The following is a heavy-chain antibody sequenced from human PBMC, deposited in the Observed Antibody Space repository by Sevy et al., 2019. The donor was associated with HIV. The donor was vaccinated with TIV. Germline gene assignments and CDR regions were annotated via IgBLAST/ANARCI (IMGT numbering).Heavy chain of an antibody. J-gene: IGHJ4*02. Sequence: GGSLRLSCAASGFTFRNYAMSWVRQAPGKGLEWVSTFSFGCGQINYADSGKGQITNSRDDSKNTLYLQMNSLRDEDTAMYYCAREGCSKPHDYWGQGTLVTVSS. D-gene: IGHD3-10*02. CDR1: GFTFRNYA. CDR3: AREGCSKPHDY. V-gene: IGHV3-23*01. CDR2: FSFGCGQI.